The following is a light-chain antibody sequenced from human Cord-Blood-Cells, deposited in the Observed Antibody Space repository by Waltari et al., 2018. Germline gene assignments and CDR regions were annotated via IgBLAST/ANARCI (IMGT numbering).Light chain of an antibody. J-gene: IGKJ4*01. CDR3: QQRSNWPLT. V-gene: IGKV3-11*01. Sequence: EIVLTQSPAPLSLPPGEKATPSCRASQSVSSYLAWYQQKPGQAPRLLIYDASNRATGIPARFSGSGSGTDFTLTISSLEPEDFAVYYCQQRSNWPLTFGGGTKVEIK. CDR1: QSVSSY. CDR2: DAS.